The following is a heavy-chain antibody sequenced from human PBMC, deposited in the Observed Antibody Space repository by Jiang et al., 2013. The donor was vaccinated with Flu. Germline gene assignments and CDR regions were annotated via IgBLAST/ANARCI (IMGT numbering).Heavy chain of an antibody. Sequence: LEWIGYIYYSGSTNYNPSLKSRVTISVDTSKNQFSLKLSSVTAADTAVYYCARGVRSPGGSYYPDAFDIWGPRDNGHRLF. CDR2: IYYSGST. D-gene: IGHD1-26*01. V-gene: IGHV4-59*09. CDR3: ARGVRSPGGSYYPDAFDI. J-gene: IGHJ3*02.